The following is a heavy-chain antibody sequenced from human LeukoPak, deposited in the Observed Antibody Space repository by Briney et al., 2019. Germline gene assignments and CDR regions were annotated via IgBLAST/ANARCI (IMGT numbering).Heavy chain of an antibody. CDR1: GGSFSGYY. V-gene: IGHV4-34*01. CDR3: ASGLYDYVWGSYRAPHPSYFDY. D-gene: IGHD3-16*02. CDR2: INHSGST. J-gene: IGHJ4*02. Sequence: PSETLSLTCAVYGGSFSGYYWSWIRQPPGKGLEWIGEINHSGSTNYNPSLKSRVTISVDTSKNQFSLKLSSVTAADTAVYYCASGLYDYVWGSYRAPHPSYFDYWGQGTLVTVSS.